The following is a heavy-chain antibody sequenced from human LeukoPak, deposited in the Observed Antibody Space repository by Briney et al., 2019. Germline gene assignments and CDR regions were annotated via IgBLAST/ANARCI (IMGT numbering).Heavy chain of an antibody. Sequence: GGSLRLSCAASGFTFSDHYMSWIRQAPGKGLEWLSYIGGSGSNIQYADSVKGRFTISRDNRKNVLYLQMNSLRDEDTAVYYCTRDPRLSLYWGQGTLVTDSS. CDR2: IGGSGSNI. J-gene: IGHJ4*02. CDR3: TRDPRLSLY. CDR1: GFTFSDHY. V-gene: IGHV3-11*01. D-gene: IGHD2-21*01.